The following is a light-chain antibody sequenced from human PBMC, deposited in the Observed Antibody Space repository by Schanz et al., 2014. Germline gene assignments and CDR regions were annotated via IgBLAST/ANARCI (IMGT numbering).Light chain of an antibody. CDR2: EGT. Sequence: QSVLTQPASVSGSPGQSITISCTGTSSDVGSYNLVSWYQQHPGKAPKLMIYEGTKRPSGVSDRFSGSKSANTASLTISGLQAEDEADYYCNSYTTTYTWVFGGGTKLTVL. V-gene: IGLV2-14*02. CDR3: NSYTTTYTWV. J-gene: IGLJ3*02. CDR1: SSDVGSYNL.